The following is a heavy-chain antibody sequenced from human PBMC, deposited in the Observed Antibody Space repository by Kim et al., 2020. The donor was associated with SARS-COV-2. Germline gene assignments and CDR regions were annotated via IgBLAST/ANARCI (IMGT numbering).Heavy chain of an antibody. Sequence: YSQKFQGRVTITRDTSASTAYMELSSLRSEDTAVYYCARARTVVVTAIPDWGQGTLVTVSS. CDR3: ARARTVVVTAIPD. V-gene: IGHV1-3*01. D-gene: IGHD2-21*02. J-gene: IGHJ4*02.